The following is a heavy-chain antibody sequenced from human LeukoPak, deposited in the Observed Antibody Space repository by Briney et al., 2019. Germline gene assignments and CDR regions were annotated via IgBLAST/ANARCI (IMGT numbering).Heavy chain of an antibody. V-gene: IGHV1-69*04. CDR1: GGTFSSYA. CDR3: ARDGEWELLPFDY. Sequence: SVKVSCKASGGTFSSYAISWVRQAPGQGLEWMGRIIPILGIANYAQKFQGRVTITRDTSASTAYMELSSLRSEDTAVYYCARDGEWELLPFDYWGQGTLVTVSS. D-gene: IGHD1-26*01. CDR2: IIPILGIA. J-gene: IGHJ4*02.